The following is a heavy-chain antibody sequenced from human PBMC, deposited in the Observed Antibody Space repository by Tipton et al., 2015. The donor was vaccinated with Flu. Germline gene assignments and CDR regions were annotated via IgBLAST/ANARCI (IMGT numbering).Heavy chain of an antibody. CDR2: IYHSGST. CDR3: ARASGYTSSWRFDY. Sequence: TLSLTCAVSGYSINNTQFWGWIRQPPGKDLEWIGNIYHSGSTYSNPSLKSRVTISVDTSKNQISLKAISVTAADTAIYYCARASGYTSSWRFDYWGQGSLVTVSS. V-gene: IGHV4-38-2*01. CDR1: GYSINNTQF. D-gene: IGHD6-13*01. J-gene: IGHJ4*02.